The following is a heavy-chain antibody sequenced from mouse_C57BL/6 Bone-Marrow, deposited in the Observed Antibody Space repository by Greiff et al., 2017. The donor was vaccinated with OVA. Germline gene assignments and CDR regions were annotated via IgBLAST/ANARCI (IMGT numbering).Heavy chain of an antibody. Sequence: EVQLQQSVAELVRPGASVKLSCTASGFTIKNTYMHWVKQRPEQGLEWIGRIDPANDNTKYAPKFQGKATMTADTSSNTAYLQLSSLSSEDTAVYCGARGNFGSSFYAMDYWGQGTSVTVSS. CDR1: GFTIKNTY. J-gene: IGHJ4*01. D-gene: IGHD1-1*01. CDR2: IDPANDNT. V-gene: IGHV14-3*01. CDR3: ARGNFGSSFYAMDY.